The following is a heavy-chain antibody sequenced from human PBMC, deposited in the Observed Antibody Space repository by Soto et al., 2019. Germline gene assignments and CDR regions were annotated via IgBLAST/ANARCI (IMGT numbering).Heavy chain of an antibody. CDR2: IYYTGST. V-gene: IGHV4-59*08. CDR3: ASGAAPTVITPHFDS. CDR1: VDSISGYY. Sequence: SEALSLTCTVSVDSISGYYCTWIRQPPGKGLEWIGYIYYTGSTNYSPSLKSRVTISLDTSKNQFSLKLNSVTAADTAVYYCASGAAPTVITPHFDSCGQGPLVTVSS. J-gene: IGHJ4*02. D-gene: IGHD4-17*01.